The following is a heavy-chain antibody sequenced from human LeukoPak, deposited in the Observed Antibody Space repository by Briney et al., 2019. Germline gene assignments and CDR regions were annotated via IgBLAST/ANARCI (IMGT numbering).Heavy chain of an antibody. D-gene: IGHD2-2*01. CDR1: GSSISSYY. V-gene: IGHV4-59*08. CDR2: IHYSGST. CDR3: ARYQSAFDI. J-gene: IGHJ3*02. Sequence: SEILSLTCTASGSSISSYYWSWIRQPPGKGLEWIGYIHYSGSTNYNPSLKSRVTISVDTSKNQFSLKLSSVTAADTAVYYCARYQSAFDIWGQGTMVTVSS.